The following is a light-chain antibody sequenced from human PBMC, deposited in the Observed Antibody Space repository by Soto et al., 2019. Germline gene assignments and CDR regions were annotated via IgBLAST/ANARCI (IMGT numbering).Light chain of an antibody. V-gene: IGKV3-15*01. CDR3: QEYNTWPWT. CDR2: GAS. J-gene: IGKJ1*01. Sequence: ETVMTPSPATLSVSPGERATLSCRASQSVNSNLAWYQQKLGQAPRVLIYGASTRATGIPDRFSGSGSGTEFILTISSLQSEDFAVYYCQEYNTWPWTFGQGTKVDNK. CDR1: QSVNSN.